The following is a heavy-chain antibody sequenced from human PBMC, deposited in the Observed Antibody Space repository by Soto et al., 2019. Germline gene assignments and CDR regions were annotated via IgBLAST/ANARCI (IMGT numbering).Heavy chain of an antibody. Sequence: GGSLRLSCAASGFTFSSYAMHWVRQAPGKGLEYVSAISSNGGSTYYANSVKGRFTISRDNSKNTLYLQMGSLRAEDMAVYYCARDRRGSYLYYYFDYWGQGT. J-gene: IGHJ4*02. CDR3: ARDRRGSYLYYYFDY. D-gene: IGHD1-26*01. CDR2: ISSNGGST. CDR1: GFTFSSYA. V-gene: IGHV3-64*01.